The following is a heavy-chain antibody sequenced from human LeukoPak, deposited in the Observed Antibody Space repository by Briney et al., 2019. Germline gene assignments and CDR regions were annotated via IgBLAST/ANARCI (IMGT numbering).Heavy chain of an antibody. V-gene: IGHV1-2*02. CDR1: GYPFMYSF. CDR2: INPNSGGT. J-gene: IGHJ5*02. Sequence: ASVKVSCKASGYPFMYSFIHWVRQAPGQGLEWVGWINPNSGGTDSAQKFQGRVTMTRDTSISTAYMELSRLRSDDTAVYYCARGLRGIAVAGRESVLDPWGQGTLVTVSS. CDR3: ARGLRGIAVAGRESVLDP. D-gene: IGHD6-19*01.